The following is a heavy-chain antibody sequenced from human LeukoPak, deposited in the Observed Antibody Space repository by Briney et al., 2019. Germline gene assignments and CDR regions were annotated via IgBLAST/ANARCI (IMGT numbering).Heavy chain of an antibody. CDR1: GFTFSSYA. J-gene: IGHJ4*02. V-gene: IGHV3-23*01. CDR3: ARGSSSILTRAFN. D-gene: IGHD3-3*02. Sequence: GGSLRLSCAASGFTFSSYAMSWVRQAPGKGLEWVSAISGSGGSTYYADSVKGRFTFSRDNSKNTLYLQMNSLRAEDTAVYYCARGSSSILTRAFNWGQGTLVTVSS. CDR2: ISGSGGST.